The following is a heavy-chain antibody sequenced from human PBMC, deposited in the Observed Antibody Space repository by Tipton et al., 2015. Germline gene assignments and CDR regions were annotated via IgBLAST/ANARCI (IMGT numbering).Heavy chain of an antibody. V-gene: IGHV4-59*01. D-gene: IGHD4-23*01. CDR2: IYYSGTT. Sequence: TLSLTCAVSGGSIGSYYWNWIRQSPGKGLEWIGYIYYSGTTEYNPSLKSRVTISVDTSKTQFSLKMSSVTASDTAVYYCARARGRHGGLFDSWGQGILVTVSS. J-gene: IGHJ4*02. CDR1: GGSIGSYY. CDR3: ARARGRHGGLFDS.